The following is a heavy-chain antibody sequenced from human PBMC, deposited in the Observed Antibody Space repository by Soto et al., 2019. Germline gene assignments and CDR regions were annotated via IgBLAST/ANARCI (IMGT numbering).Heavy chain of an antibody. Sequence: PGGSLRLSCAASGFTFSSYAMSWVRQAPGKGLEWVSAISGSGDNTYYADSVKGRFTISRDNSKNTLYLQMNSLRAEDTAVYYCAKTDFHCRSTSCYTWDPFDDWGQGTLVTVSS. CDR2: ISGSGDNT. CDR1: GFTFSSYA. D-gene: IGHD2-2*02. J-gene: IGHJ4*02. CDR3: AKTDFHCRSTSCYTWDPFDD. V-gene: IGHV3-23*01.